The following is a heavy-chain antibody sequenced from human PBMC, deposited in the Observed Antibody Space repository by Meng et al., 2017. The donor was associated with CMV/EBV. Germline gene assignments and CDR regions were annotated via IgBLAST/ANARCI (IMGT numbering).Heavy chain of an antibody. CDR3: ARVSRGCWFAP. D-gene: IGHD6-25*01. J-gene: IGHJ5*02. Sequence: CAASGFTSTDPYMDCVRLAPGQGLEWLGRIRNKANSDTTDYAASVKGRFTISRDDSKNPVYLQMNSLKTEDTAVYYCARVSRGCWFAPWGQGTLVTVSS. CDR2: IRNKANSDTT. CDR1: GFTSTDPY. V-gene: IGHV3-72*01.